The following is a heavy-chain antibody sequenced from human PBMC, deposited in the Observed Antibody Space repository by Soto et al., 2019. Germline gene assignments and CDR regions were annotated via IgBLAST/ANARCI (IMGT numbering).Heavy chain of an antibody. V-gene: IGHV4-38-2*01. D-gene: IGHD3-10*01. J-gene: IGHJ6*02. Sequence: PSETLSLTCAVSGHSISSGYYWGWIRQPPGKGLEWIGSIYHSGSTYYNPSLKSRVTISVDTSKNQFSLKLSSVTAADTAVYYCARVGGYDMDVWGQGTTVTVSS. CDR2: IYHSGST. CDR3: ARVGGYDMDV. CDR1: GHSISSGYY.